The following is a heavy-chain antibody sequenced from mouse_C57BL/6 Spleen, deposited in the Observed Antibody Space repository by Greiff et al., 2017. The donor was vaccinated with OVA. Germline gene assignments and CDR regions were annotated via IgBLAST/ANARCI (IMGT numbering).Heavy chain of an antibody. CDR1: GYSISSGYY. V-gene: IGHV3-6*01. D-gene: IGHD2-9*01. Sequence: VQLKQSGPGLVKPSQSLSLTCSVTGYSISSGYYWNWIRQFPGNKLEWMGYISYDGSNNYNPSLKNRISITRDTSKNQFFLKLNSVTTEDTATDYCASSYYGYDVAWFAYWGQGTLVTVSA. J-gene: IGHJ3*01. CDR2: ISYDGSN. CDR3: ASSYYGYDVAWFAY.